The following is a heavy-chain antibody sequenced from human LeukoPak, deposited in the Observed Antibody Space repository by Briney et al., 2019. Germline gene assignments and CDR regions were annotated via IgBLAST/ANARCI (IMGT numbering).Heavy chain of an antibody. V-gene: IGHV1-2*02. CDR2: INPNSGGT. Sequence: ASVKVSCKASGYTFTSYYMHWVRQAPGQGLEWMGWINPNSGGTNYAQKFQGRVTMTRDTSISTAYMELSRLRSDDTAVYYCARDPNYYDSSGYYPSAGYFQHWGQGTLVTVSS. J-gene: IGHJ1*01. CDR1: GYTFTSYY. D-gene: IGHD3-22*01. CDR3: ARDPNYYDSSGYYPSAGYFQH.